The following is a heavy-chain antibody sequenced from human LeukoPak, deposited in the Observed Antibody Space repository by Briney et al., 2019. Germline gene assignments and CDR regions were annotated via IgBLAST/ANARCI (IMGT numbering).Heavy chain of an antibody. Sequence: PSETLSLTCTVSGGSISSSSYYWGWIRQPPGKGLEWIGSIYYSGSTYYNPSLKSRVTISVDTSKNQFSLKLSSVTAADTAVYYCARDLGQQPSDYYYYYMDVWGKGTTVTVSS. D-gene: IGHD6-13*01. CDR2: IYYSGST. V-gene: IGHV4-39*07. CDR3: ARDLGQQPSDYYYYYMDV. CDR1: GGSISSSSYY. J-gene: IGHJ6*03.